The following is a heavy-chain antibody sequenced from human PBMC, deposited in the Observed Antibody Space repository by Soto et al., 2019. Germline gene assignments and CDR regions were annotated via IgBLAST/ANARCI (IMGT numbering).Heavy chain of an antibody. CDR2: IWYDGSNK. CDR3: ARATGYGMYYFDY. D-gene: IGHD5-18*01. J-gene: IGHJ4*02. Sequence: QVQLVESGGGVVQPGRSLRLSCAASGFTFSSYGMHWVRQAPGKGLEWVAVIWYDGSNKYYAASVKGLFTISRDNSKNTLYLQMNSLRAEDTAVYYCARATGYGMYYFDYWGQGTLVTASS. V-gene: IGHV3-33*01. CDR1: GFTFSSYG.